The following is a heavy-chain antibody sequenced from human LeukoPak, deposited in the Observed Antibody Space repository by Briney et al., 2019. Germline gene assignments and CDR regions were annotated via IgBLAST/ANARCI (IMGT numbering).Heavy chain of an antibody. V-gene: IGHV3-53*01. CDR1: GLTVSSNY. Sequence: GGSLRLSCAASGLTVSSNYMSWVRQAPGKGLEWVSVIYSGGSTYYAESVKGRFTISRDNSKNALYLQMKSLRAEDTAVCYCAREFEVAGLAMDVWGKGTTVTVSS. D-gene: IGHD6-19*01. J-gene: IGHJ6*04. CDR3: AREFEVAGLAMDV. CDR2: IYSGGST.